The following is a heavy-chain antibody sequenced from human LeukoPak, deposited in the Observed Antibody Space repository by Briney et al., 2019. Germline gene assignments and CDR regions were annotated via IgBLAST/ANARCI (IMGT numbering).Heavy chain of an antibody. J-gene: IGHJ4*02. Sequence: ASVKVSCKASGYTFKSYGISWVRQAPGQGLEWMGWISGYNGETNNAQRLQGRVTTTTDTSTSTAYMELRSLRSDDTAVYYCARDRWYDKSDYYYNLDHWGQGTLVTVSS. D-gene: IGHD3-22*01. CDR1: GYTFKSYG. CDR2: ISGYNGET. V-gene: IGHV1-18*01. CDR3: ARDRWYDKSDYYYNLDH.